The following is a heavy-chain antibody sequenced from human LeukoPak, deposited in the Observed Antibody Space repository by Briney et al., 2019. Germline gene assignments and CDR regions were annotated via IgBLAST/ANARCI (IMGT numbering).Heavy chain of an antibody. CDR3: AKDLNPREAGATFDY. Sequence: GGSLRLSCAASGFTFSSYAMHWVRQAPGKGLEWVTVISYDGSNKYYADSVKGRFTISRDNSKNTLYLQMNSLRAEDTAVYYCAKDLNPREAGATFDYWGQGTLVTVSS. V-gene: IGHV3-30*04. CDR2: ISYDGSNK. J-gene: IGHJ4*02. D-gene: IGHD1-26*01. CDR1: GFTFSSYA.